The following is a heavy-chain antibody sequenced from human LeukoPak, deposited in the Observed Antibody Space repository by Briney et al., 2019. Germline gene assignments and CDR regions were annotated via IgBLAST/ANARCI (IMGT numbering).Heavy chain of an antibody. CDR2: IYPGDSNT. J-gene: IGHJ5*02. D-gene: IGHD6-13*01. CDR3: ARHPIAGGGAYNWFDP. Sequence: GESLKISCKISGYTLTNNWIGWVRQVPGKGLEWMGIIYPGDSNTRYSPSFQGQVTMSVGTSINTAYLQWISLKATDTAIYYCARHPIAGGGAYNWFDPWGQGTLVTVSS. CDR1: GYTLTNNW. V-gene: IGHV5-51*01.